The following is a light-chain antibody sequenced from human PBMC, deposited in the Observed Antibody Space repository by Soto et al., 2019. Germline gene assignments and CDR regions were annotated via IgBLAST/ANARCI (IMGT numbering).Light chain of an antibody. CDR3: AAWDDSLNGRV. CDR2: YDN. Sequence: QSVLTQPPSASGTPGQSVTISCSGSNSNIGSNTVNWYQQLPGTAPKLLIYYDNLRPSGVPDRISRSKSGTSASLAISGLQSDDEADYYCAAWDDSLNGRVFGTGTKVTVL. V-gene: IGLV1-44*01. CDR1: NSNIGSNT. J-gene: IGLJ1*01.